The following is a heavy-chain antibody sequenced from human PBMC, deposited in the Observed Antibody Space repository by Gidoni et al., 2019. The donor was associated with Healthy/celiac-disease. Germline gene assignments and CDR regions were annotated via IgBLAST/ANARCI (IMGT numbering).Heavy chain of an antibody. CDR1: GFTFSSYS. D-gene: IGHD1-26*01. Sequence: EVQLVESGGGLVQPGGSLRLSCAASGFTFSSYSMNWVRQAPGKGLEWVSYISSSSSTIYYADSVKGRFTISRDNAKNSLYLQMNSLRDEDTAVYYCARGWYSGSPGVAFDIWGQGTMVTVSS. CDR2: ISSSSSTI. CDR3: ARGWYSGSPGVAFDI. J-gene: IGHJ3*02. V-gene: IGHV3-48*02.